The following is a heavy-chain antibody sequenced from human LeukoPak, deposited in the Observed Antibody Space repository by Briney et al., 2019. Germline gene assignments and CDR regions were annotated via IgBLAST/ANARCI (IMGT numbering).Heavy chain of an antibody. CDR1: GGTFNIYA. CDR2: IIPIFGIA. J-gene: IGHJ4*02. Sequence: SVTVSFKASGGTFNIYAISWVRQAPGQGLEWMGRIIPIFGIANYAQKFQGRVTITADKSTSTAYMELSSLRSEDTAVYYCATGQTPRYYYDSSGNWGQGTLVTVSS. CDR3: ATGQTPRYYYDSSGN. V-gene: IGHV1-69*04. D-gene: IGHD3-22*01.